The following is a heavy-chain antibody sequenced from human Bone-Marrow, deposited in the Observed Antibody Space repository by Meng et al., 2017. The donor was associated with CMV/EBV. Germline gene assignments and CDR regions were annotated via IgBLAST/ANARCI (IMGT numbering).Heavy chain of an antibody. D-gene: IGHD4-23*01. CDR1: GYTFTGYY. CDR2: INPNSGGT. V-gene: IGHV1-2*02. J-gene: IGHJ4*02. Sequence: DSVKVSCKASGYTFTGYYMHWVRQAPGQGLEWMGWINPNSGGTNYAQKFQGRVTMTRDTSISTAYMALSRLRSDDTAVYYCARVSTMVVTTFGYWGQGTLVTVSS. CDR3: ARVSTMVVTTFGY.